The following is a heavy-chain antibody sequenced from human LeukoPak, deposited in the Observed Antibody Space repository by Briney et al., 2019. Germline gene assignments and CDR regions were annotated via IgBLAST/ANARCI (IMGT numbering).Heavy chain of an antibody. CDR3: ATDRTIFGVVRFDY. J-gene: IGHJ4*02. CDR1: GFTFISYW. Sequence: PGGSLRLSCAASGFTFISYWMNWVRQAPGKGLEWVANINQDGSEKNYVDSVKGRFTISRDNAKNSLYLQMNSLRAEDTAMYYCATDRTIFGVVRFDYWGQGTLVTVSS. V-gene: IGHV3-7*01. D-gene: IGHD3-3*01. CDR2: INQDGSEK.